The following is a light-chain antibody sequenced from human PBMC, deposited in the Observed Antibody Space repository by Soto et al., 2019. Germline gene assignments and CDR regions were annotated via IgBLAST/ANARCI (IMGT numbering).Light chain of an antibody. Sequence: DNVLTQSPATLSLSPGERATLSCWASRNVSNYLAWYQHKPGQLPRLLIYAASERAIGIPARFSGSGSGSNFSVTTSTLDPEDSGIYYCQQRRHWPLTFGGGTKVEIK. CDR1: RNVSNY. CDR3: QQRRHWPLT. J-gene: IGKJ4*01. CDR2: AAS. V-gene: IGKV3-11*02.